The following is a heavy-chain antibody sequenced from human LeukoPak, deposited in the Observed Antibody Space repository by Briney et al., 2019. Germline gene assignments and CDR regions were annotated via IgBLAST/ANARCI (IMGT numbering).Heavy chain of an antibody. CDR3: AGSGFSYGFDALDI. Sequence: GGSLRLSCAASGFTFDDYAMHWVRQAPGKGLEWVSAINWNGGSTGYADSVKGRFTISRDNAKNSLYLQMNSLRAEDTALYYCAGSGFSYGFDALDIWGQGTMVAVSS. V-gene: IGHV3-20*04. D-gene: IGHD5-18*01. CDR2: INWNGGST. J-gene: IGHJ3*02. CDR1: GFTFDDYA.